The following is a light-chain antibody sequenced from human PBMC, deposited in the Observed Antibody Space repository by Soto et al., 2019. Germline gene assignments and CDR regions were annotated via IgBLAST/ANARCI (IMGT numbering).Light chain of an antibody. V-gene: IGKV1-5*03. Sequence: DIQMTQSPSTLSGSVGDRVTITCRASQTISSWLAWYHQKPGKAPKLLIYKASTLKSGVPSRFSGSGSGTEFTLTISSLQPDDFATYYCQQYNSQWTFGQGTKVDI. CDR1: QTISSW. J-gene: IGKJ1*01. CDR3: QQYNSQWT. CDR2: KAS.